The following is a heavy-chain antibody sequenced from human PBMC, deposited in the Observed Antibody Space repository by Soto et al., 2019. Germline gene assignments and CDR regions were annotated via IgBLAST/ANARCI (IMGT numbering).Heavy chain of an antibody. V-gene: IGHV3-15*07. Sequence: GGSLRLSCAASGFTFSNAWMNWVRQAPGKGLEWVGRIKSKTDGGTTDYAAPVKGRFTISRDDSKNTLYLQMNSLKTEDTAVYYCTTVTIVYYDFWSGNYYYYGMDVWGQGTTVTVSS. CDR2: IKSKTDGGTT. CDR3: TTVTIVYYDFWSGNYYYYGMDV. J-gene: IGHJ6*02. CDR1: GFTFSNAW. D-gene: IGHD3-3*01.